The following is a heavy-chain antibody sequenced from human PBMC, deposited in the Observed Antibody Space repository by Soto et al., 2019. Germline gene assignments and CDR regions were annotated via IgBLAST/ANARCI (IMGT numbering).Heavy chain of an antibody. J-gene: IGHJ6*02. CDR3: ARHIGSIAARPYYGMDV. D-gene: IGHD6-6*01. CDR2: ISAYNGNT. Sequence: ASVKVSCKASGYTFTSYGISWVRQAPGQGLEWMGWISAYNGNTNYAQKLQGRVTMTTDTSTSTAYMELRSLRSDDTAVYYCARHIGSIAARPYYGMDVWGQGTTVTVSS. CDR1: GYTFTSYG. V-gene: IGHV1-18*01.